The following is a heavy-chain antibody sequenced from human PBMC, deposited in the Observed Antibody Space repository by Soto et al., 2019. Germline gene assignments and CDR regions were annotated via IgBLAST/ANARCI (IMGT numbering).Heavy chain of an antibody. CDR1: GYTFTSYD. CDR2: MNPNSGNT. J-gene: IGHJ3*02. Sequence: QVQLVQSGAEVKKPGASVKVSCKASGYTFTSYDIIWVRQATGQGLEWMGWMNPNSGNTGYAQKFQGRVTMTRNTSISTAYMELSRLRSEDTAVYYCVSSFFDYGDYADAFDIWGQGTMVTVSS. V-gene: IGHV1-8*01. CDR3: VSSFFDYGDYADAFDI. D-gene: IGHD4-17*01.